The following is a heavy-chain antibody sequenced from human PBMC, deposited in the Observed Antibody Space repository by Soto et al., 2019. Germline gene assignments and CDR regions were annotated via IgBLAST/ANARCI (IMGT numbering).Heavy chain of an antibody. V-gene: IGHV3-48*03. Sequence: GGSLRLSCAASGFTFSSYEMNWVRQAPGKGLEWVSYISSSGSTIYYADSVKGRFTISRDNSKNTLYLQMNSLRAEDSALYYCAKDRGALRWSEEHYYFDYWGQGSLVTVSS. CDR3: AKDRGALRWSEEHYYFDY. CDR1: GFTFSSYE. D-gene: IGHD2-15*01. J-gene: IGHJ4*02. CDR2: ISSSGSTI.